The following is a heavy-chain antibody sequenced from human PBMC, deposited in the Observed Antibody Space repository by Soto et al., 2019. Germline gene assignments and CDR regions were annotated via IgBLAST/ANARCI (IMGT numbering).Heavy chain of an antibody. Sequence: QVQLVESGGGVAQPGRSLRLSCAAPGFSFSSYGMHWVRQAPGKGREWVAVIWYDGSNKYYGDSVKGRFTISRDNSKNTLFLQMNSLRVEDTAVYYCARAQYTGSYFDACDVWGQGTMVTVSS. CDR3: ARAQYTGSYFDACDV. V-gene: IGHV3-33*03. CDR1: GFSFSSYG. CDR2: IWYDGSNK. D-gene: IGHD1-26*01. J-gene: IGHJ3*01.